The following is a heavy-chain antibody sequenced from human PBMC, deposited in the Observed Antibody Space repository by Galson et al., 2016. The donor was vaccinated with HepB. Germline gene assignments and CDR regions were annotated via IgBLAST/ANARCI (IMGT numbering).Heavy chain of an antibody. J-gene: IGHJ6*02. D-gene: IGHD5-12*01. CDR2: TYYRSKWYN. CDR1: GDSVSSHSAT. Sequence: CAISGDSVSSHSATWNWIRQSPSRGLEWLGRTYYRSKWYNDYALSVKSRITINPDTSKNQSSLQLNSVTPEDTAVYYCARVRSGYSGYANPYYYGMDVWGQGTTVTVSS. CDR3: ARVRSGYSGYANPYYYGMDV. V-gene: IGHV6-1*01.